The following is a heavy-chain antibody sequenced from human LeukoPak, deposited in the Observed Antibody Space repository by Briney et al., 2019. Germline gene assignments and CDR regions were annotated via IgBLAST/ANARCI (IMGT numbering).Heavy chain of an antibody. Sequence: PGGSLRLSCAASGFTFSSYAMHWVRRAPGKGLEWVAVISYDGSNKYYADSVKGRFTISRDNSKNTLYLQMNSLRAEDTAVYYCARDQGPSIAAAGTYFQHWGQGTLVTVSS. CDR3: ARDQGPSIAAAGTYFQH. CDR2: ISYDGSNK. V-gene: IGHV3-30*04. CDR1: GFTFSSYA. J-gene: IGHJ1*01. D-gene: IGHD6-13*01.